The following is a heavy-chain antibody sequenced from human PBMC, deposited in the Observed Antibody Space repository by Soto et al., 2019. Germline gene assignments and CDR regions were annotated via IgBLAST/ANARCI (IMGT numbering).Heavy chain of an antibody. D-gene: IGHD2-8*02. Sequence: QVQLQQWGAGLLKPSETLSLTCAVYGGSFSGYYWTGIRQPPGTGLEWFGEINHSGSTNYNRSFKSRVTISVDTSKNQFSLKLTSVTAADTAVYYCARDKITGLFDYWGQGTLVTVSS. CDR1: GGSFSGYY. CDR2: INHSGST. J-gene: IGHJ4*02. V-gene: IGHV4-34*01. CDR3: ARDKITGLFDY.